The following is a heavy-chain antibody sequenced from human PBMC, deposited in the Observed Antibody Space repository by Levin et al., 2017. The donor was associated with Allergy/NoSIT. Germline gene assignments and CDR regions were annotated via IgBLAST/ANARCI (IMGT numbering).Heavy chain of an antibody. CDR2: ISASSGTI. D-gene: IGHD2-2*02. J-gene: IGHJ6*02. V-gene: IGHV3-48*01. CDR3: ARDNTHFYGMDV. CDR1: AFTFSDYS. Sequence: PAGGSLRLSCAASAFTFSDYSMNWVRQAPGKGLEWVSFISASSGTIFYSDSVKGRFTISRDNAQNTVYLQMNSLRAEDTALYYCARDNTHFYGMDVWGQGTTVTVSS.